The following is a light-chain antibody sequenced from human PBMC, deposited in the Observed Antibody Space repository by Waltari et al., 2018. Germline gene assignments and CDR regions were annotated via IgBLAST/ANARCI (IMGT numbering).Light chain of an antibody. CDR1: QSLFSTSNSKTY. Sequence: DIVMTQSPDFLAVSLGERATINCKSSQSLFSTSNSKTYISWSNQKPGHPPKLLIYWASTRGSGVPDRFGGSGSGTDFTLTISSLQAEDVAVYYCHHYYIPPLTFGQGTRLEIK. J-gene: IGKJ5*01. CDR2: WAS. V-gene: IGKV4-1*01. CDR3: HHYYIPPLT.